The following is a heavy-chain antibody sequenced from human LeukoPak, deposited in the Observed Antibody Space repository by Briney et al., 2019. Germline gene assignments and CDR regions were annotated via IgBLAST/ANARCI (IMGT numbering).Heavy chain of an antibody. V-gene: IGHV3-30*03. D-gene: IGHD3-16*01. J-gene: IGHJ5*01. CDR2: ISYDGSNK. Sequence: GGSLRLSCAASGFTFSSYGMHWVRQAPGKGLEWVAVISYDGSNKYYADSVKGRFTISRDNSKNTLYLQMNSLRAEDTAVYYCASGGMQLWFDYWGQGTLVTVSS. CDR1: GFTFSSYG. CDR3: ASGGMQLWFDY.